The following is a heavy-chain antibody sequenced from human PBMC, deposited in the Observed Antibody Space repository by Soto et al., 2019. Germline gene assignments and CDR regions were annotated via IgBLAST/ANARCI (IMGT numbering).Heavy chain of an antibody. CDR2: IIPIFGTA. V-gene: IGHV1-69*01. CDR3: ARSQGGSSSLDIYYYYYYGMDV. CDR1: GGTFSSYA. D-gene: IGHD2-15*01. J-gene: IGHJ6*02. Sequence: QVQLVQSGAEVKKPGSSVKVSCKAPGGTFSSYATSWVRQAPGQGLEWMGGIIPIFGTAKYAQKLQGRVTITADESTSTGYMELSSLRSEDTAVYYCARSQGGSSSLDIYYYYYYGMDVWGQGTTVTVSS.